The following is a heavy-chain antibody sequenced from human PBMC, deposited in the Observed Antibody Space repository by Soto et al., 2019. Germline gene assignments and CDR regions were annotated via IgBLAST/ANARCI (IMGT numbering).Heavy chain of an antibody. V-gene: IGHV4-30-2*01. Sequence: QLQLQESGSGLVKPSQTLSLTCAVSGGSISSGSYSWSWIRQPPGKGLEWIGYIYHSGSTYYNPSLKSRVTISVDRSKNQFSLKLTSVTAADTAMYYCARFYGDYTNWFDPWGQGTLVTVSS. CDR3: ARFYGDYTNWFDP. D-gene: IGHD4-17*01. CDR2: IYHSGST. CDR1: GGSISSGSYS. J-gene: IGHJ5*02.